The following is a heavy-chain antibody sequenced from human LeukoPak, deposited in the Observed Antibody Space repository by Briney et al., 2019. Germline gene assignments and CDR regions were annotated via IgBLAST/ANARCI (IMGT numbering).Heavy chain of an antibody. J-gene: IGHJ4*02. V-gene: IGHV4-34*01. D-gene: IGHD3-10*01. CDR3: ARGGRLEYYGSASHDY. Sequence: SETLSLTCAVYGGSFSGYYWTWIRQPPGKGLEWIGEINHSGSTNYNPSLKSRVTILGDTSKNQFSLKLSSVTAADTAVYYCARGGRLEYYGSASHDYWGQGTLVTVSS. CDR2: INHSGST. CDR1: GGSFSGYY.